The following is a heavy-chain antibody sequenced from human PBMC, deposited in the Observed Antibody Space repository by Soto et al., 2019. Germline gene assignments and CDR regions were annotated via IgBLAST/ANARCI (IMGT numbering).Heavy chain of an antibody. CDR1: GGSVSGYY. CDR3: AREGSEWFGELLFGYYYYGMDV. D-gene: IGHD3-10*01. J-gene: IGHJ6*02. CDR2: INHSGST. Sequence: PSETMSLTCAVYGGSVSGYYWSWIRQPPGKGLEWIGEINHSGSTNYNPSLKSRVTISVDTSKNQFSLKLSSVTAADTAVYYCAREGSEWFGELLFGYYYYGMDVWGQGTTVTVSS. V-gene: IGHV4-34*01.